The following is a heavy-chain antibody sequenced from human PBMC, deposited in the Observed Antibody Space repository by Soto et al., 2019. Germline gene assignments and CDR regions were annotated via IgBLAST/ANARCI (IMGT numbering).Heavy chain of an antibody. CDR1: GFSFSTFW. Sequence: EVQLVESGGGLVQPGGSLRLSCEASGFSFSTFWMHWVRQAPGKGLVWVSRINSDGSSTYYADSVKGRVTISRDNAKNTLYLQLKSRSPEDTFVYSCPRHFDYWGQGPRVTVPS. J-gene: IGHJ4*02. CDR3: PRHFDY. V-gene: IGHV3-74*01. CDR2: INSDGSST.